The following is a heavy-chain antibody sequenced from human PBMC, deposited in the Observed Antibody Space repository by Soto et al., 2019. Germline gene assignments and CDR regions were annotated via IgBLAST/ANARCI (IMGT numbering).Heavy chain of an antibody. D-gene: IGHD5-12*01. CDR2: INPNSGGT. V-gene: IGHV1-2*04. Sequence: ASVKVSCKASGYSFTDYYIHWVRQAPGQGLEWMGWINPNSGGTNYAQKFQGWVTMTRDTSISTAYMELSRLRSDDTAVYYCAREWINYGMDVWGQGTTVTVSS. CDR3: AREWINYGMDV. CDR1: GYSFTDYY. J-gene: IGHJ6*02.